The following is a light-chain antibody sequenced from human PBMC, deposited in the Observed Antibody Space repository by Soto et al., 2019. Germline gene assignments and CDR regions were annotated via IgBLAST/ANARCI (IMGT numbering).Light chain of an antibody. V-gene: IGKV2-28*01. J-gene: IGKJ1*01. CDR2: LAS. CDR3: MQPLQSWT. CDR1: QSLLHSNGYDC. Sequence: DIVMTQSPLSLPVTPGEPASISCRSSQSLLHSNGYDCLDWDLQEPGESPQLLIYLASNRASGVPDRFRGSGSGTDFTLKISRVEAEDVGVYYCMQPLQSWTFGQGTKV.